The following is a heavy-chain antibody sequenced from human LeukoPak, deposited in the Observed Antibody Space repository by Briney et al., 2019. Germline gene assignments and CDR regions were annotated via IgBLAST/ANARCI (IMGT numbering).Heavy chain of an antibody. CDR3: ARGGYCSSTSCYTGTFDY. D-gene: IGHD2-2*02. V-gene: IGHV4-59*01. Sequence: PSETLSLTCTVSGGSISSYYWSWIRQPPGKGLEWIGYIYYSGSTNYNPSLKSRVIISVDTSKNQFSLKLSSVTAADTAVYYCARGGYCSSTSCYTGTFDYWGQGTLVTVSS. CDR2: IYYSGST. CDR1: GGSISSYY. J-gene: IGHJ4*02.